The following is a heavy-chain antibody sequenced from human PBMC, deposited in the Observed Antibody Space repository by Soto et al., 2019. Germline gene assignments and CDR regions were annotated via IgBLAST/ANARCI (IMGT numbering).Heavy chain of an antibody. CDR1: GFRFRDYW. Sequence: GGSLRLSCAASGFRFRDYWMGWVRQAPGRGLEWVANMNEDGSQKYYGDSVRGRFTISRENAEDSLYLHMNSLRPEDTALYYCLPGWLGRDGKFSDHFDNWGQGALVTVSS. J-gene: IGHJ4*02. V-gene: IGHV3-7*01. CDR2: MNEDGSQK. CDR3: LPGWLGRDGKFSDHFDN. D-gene: IGHD3-22*01.